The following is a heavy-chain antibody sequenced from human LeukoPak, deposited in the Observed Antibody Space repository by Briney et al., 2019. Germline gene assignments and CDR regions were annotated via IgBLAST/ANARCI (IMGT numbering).Heavy chain of an antibody. V-gene: IGHV4-59*01. CDR1: GGSISSYY. Sequence: PSETLSLTCTVSGGSISSYYWSWIRQPPGKGLEWIGYIYYSGSTNYNPSLKSRVTISVDTSKNQFSLKLSSVTAADTAVYYCARDFGIAVAGAWGYWGQGTLVTVSS. CDR3: ARDFGIAVAGAWGY. CDR2: IYYSGST. D-gene: IGHD6-19*01. J-gene: IGHJ4*02.